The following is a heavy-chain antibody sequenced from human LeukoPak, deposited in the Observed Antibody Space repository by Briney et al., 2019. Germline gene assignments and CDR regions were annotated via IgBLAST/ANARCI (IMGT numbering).Heavy chain of an antibody. Sequence: SVKVSCKASGYTFTSYGISWVRQAPGQGLEWMGWISAYNGNTNYAQKLQGRVTITTDTSATTAYMELRSLRSDDTAVYFCARGSPPRRNYDRSGYYSYYFDYWGQGTLVTVSS. CDR1: GYTFTSYG. CDR3: ARGSPPRRNYDRSGYYSYYFDY. CDR2: ISAYNGNT. J-gene: IGHJ4*02. V-gene: IGHV1-18*01. D-gene: IGHD3-22*01.